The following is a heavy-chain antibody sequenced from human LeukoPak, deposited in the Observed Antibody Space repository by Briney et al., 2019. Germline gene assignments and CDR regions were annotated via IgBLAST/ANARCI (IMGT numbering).Heavy chain of an antibody. CDR1: GGSISSYY. V-gene: IGHV4-59*01. D-gene: IGHD6-13*01. CDR2: IYYSGST. Sequence: SETLSLTCTVSGGSISSYYWSWIRQPPRKGLEWIGYIYYSGSTNYNPSLNSRVTISVDTSKNQFSLKLSSVTAADTAIYYCARTHSSTWYAPLDYWGQGALVTVSS. J-gene: IGHJ4*02. CDR3: ARTHSSTWYAPLDY.